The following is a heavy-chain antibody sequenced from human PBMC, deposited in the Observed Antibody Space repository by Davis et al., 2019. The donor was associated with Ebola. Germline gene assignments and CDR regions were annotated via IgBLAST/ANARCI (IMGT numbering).Heavy chain of an antibody. CDR1: GFIFNSCF. V-gene: IGHV3-30*03. Sequence: GGSLRLSCAASGFIFNSCFIHWVRRAPGKGLEWVAVISEDGSRQYYADSVKGRFTISRDNSENTVYLEMTSLIAEDTAVYHCAREDGKAGIVFDVWGQGAAVTVSA. CDR3: AREDGKAGIVFDV. D-gene: IGHD6-13*01. J-gene: IGHJ3*01. CDR2: ISEDGSRQ.